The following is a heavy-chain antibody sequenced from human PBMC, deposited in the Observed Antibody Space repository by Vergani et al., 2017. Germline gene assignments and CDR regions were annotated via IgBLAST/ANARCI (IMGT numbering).Heavy chain of an antibody. CDR2: ISSSGSTI. Sequence: EVQLVESGGGLVQPGGSLRLSCAAYGFTFSSYAMNWVRQAPGKGLEWVSYISSSGSTIYYADSVKGRFTISRDNAKNSLYLQMNSLRAEDTAVYYCARVARVSIPITGGCYYMDGWGEGTTVTVSS. J-gene: IGHJ6*03. CDR1: GFTFSSYA. CDR3: ARVARVSIPITGGCYYMDG. D-gene: IGHD2-8*02. V-gene: IGHV3-48*03.